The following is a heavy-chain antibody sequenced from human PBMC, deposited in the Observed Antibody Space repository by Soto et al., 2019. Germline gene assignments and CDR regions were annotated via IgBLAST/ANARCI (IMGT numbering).Heavy chain of an antibody. V-gene: IGHV1-8*01. D-gene: IGHD1-1*01. Sequence: QVQLVQSGTEVKKPGASVKVSCKASGYTFTSYDINWVRQATGQGLEWMGWMNPNSGNAGYAQKFQGRVTMTRNTSISTAYMELSSLKSEDTAVYYCARERTGTTSMDVWGQGTTVTVSS. CDR3: ARERTGTTSMDV. CDR2: MNPNSGNA. CDR1: GYTFTSYD. J-gene: IGHJ6*02.